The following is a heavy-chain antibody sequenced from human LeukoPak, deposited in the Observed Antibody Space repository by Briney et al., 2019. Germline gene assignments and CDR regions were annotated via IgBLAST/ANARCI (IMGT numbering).Heavy chain of an antibody. CDR2: IYYSGST. J-gene: IGHJ6*03. Sequence: SETLSLTCTVSGGSISSYYWSWIRQPPGKGLEWIGYIYYSGSTNYNPSLKSRVTILVDTSKNQFSLKLSSVTAADTAVYYCASNSGSYYPYYYYYYMDVWGKGTTVTVSS. D-gene: IGHD1-26*01. CDR3: ASNSGSYYPYYYYYYMDV. CDR1: GGSISSYY. V-gene: IGHV4-59*08.